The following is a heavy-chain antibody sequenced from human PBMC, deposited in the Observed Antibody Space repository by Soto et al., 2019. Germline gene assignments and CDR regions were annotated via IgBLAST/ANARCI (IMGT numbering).Heavy chain of an antibody. Sequence: EVQLVESGGGLVQPGGSLRLSCAASGFTFSSYAMHWVRQAPGKGLEYVSAISSNGGSTYYANSVKGRFTISRNNSKKTLYLQMSSLRAEDMAVYYCARQWLDSYYFDYWGQGTLVTVSS. J-gene: IGHJ4*02. V-gene: IGHV3-64*01. CDR3: ARQWLDSYYFDY. CDR1: GFTFSSYA. D-gene: IGHD6-19*01. CDR2: ISSNGGST.